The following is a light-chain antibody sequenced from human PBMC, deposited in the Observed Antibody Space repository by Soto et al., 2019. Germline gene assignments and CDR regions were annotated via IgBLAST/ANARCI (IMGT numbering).Light chain of an antibody. Sequence: EIVLTQSPGTLSLSSGERSTLNCRASQSISTSSLAWYRQKPGPAPQLLIYGASTMATSIPARFSRSGSGTDFTLTISRLEPEDFAVYYCQQNGSSPLTFGQETKVDIK. J-gene: IGKJ1*01. CDR3: QQNGSSPLT. CDR1: QSISTSS. V-gene: IGKV3-20*01. CDR2: GAS.